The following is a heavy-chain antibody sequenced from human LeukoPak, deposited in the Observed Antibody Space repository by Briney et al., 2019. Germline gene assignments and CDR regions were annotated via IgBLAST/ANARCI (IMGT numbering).Heavy chain of an antibody. CDR3: AKSPHLGYCSGGSCYEYYYYYTDV. CDR2: IIPIFGTA. J-gene: IGHJ6*03. V-gene: IGHV1-69*13. Sequence: SVKVSCKASGGTFSSYAISWVRQAPGQGLEWMGGIIPIFGTANYAQKFQGRVTITADESTSTAYMELSSLRSEDTAVYYCAKSPHLGYCSGGSCYEYYYYYTDVWGKGTTVTISS. CDR1: GGTFSSYA. D-gene: IGHD2-15*01.